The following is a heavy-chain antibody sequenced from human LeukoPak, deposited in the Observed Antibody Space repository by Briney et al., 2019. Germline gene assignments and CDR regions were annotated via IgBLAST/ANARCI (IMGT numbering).Heavy chain of an antibody. Sequence: GASVKVSCKASGYTFTSYYMHWVRQAPGQGLEWMGIINPSGCSTSYAQKFQGRVTMTRDMSTSTDYMELSSLRSEDAAVYYCARDPGGKTYDFWSGYYLPSHWGQGTLVTVSS. V-gene: IGHV1-46*01. CDR1: GYTFTSYY. J-gene: IGHJ4*02. D-gene: IGHD3-3*01. CDR2: INPSGCST. CDR3: ARDPGGKTYDFWSGYYLPSH.